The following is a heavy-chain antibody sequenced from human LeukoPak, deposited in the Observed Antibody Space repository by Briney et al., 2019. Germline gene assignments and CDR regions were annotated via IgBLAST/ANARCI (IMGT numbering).Heavy chain of an antibody. CDR2: ISSSSSTI. Sequence: GGSLRLSCAASGFTFSSYSMNWVRQAPGKGLEWVSYISSSSSTIYYADSVKGRFTISRDDAKNSLYLQMNSLRAEDTAVYYCAREVVVPAAMFDYWGQGTLVTVSS. D-gene: IGHD2-2*01. CDR3: AREVVVPAAMFDY. CDR1: GFTFSSYS. V-gene: IGHV3-48*01. J-gene: IGHJ4*02.